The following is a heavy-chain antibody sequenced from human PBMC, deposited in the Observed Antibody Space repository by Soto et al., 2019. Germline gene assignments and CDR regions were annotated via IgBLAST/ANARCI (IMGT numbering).Heavy chain of an antibody. D-gene: IGHD3-10*01. CDR2: ISASGSST. V-gene: IGHV3-23*01. J-gene: IGHJ4*02. CDR3: AKDRSGSSRDFDY. Sequence: GVLRLSCAASGFTFSNYGMSWVRQAPGKGLEWVSGISASGSSTYYVDSVKGRFTISRDNSENTLYLQINTLRAEDTAVYYCAKDRSGSSRDFDYWGQGTLVTVSS. CDR1: GFTFSNYG.